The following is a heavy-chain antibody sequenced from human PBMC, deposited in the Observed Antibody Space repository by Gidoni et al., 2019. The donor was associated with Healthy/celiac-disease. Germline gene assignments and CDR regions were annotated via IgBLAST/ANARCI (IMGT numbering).Heavy chain of an antibody. V-gene: IGHV3-7*01. CDR2: IKQDGSEK. D-gene: IGHD3-10*01. J-gene: IGHJ4*02. CDR3: ARDLNYYGSGSYFDY. CDR1: GFPFISYW. Sequence: EVQLVEAGGGLVQPGGSLSLSCAAPGFPFISYWMSWVRQAPGKGLEWVANIKQDGSEKYYVDSVKGRFTISRDNAKNSLYLQMNSLRAEDTAVYYCARDLNYYGSGSYFDYWGQGTLVTVSS.